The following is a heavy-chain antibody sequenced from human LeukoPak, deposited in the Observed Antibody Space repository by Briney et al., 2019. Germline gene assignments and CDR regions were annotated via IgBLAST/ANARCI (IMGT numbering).Heavy chain of an antibody. V-gene: IGHV1-2*02. CDR2: INPNSGGT. D-gene: IGHD1-26*01. CDR3: ARALQSWSYYANWLDP. CDR1: GYTFTGYY. J-gene: IGHJ5*02. Sequence: ASVKVSCKASGYTFTGYYMHWVRQAPGQGLEWMGWINPNSGGTNYAQKFQGRVTMTRDTSISTAYMELSRLRSDDTAVYYCARALQSWSYYANWLDPWGQGTLVTVSS.